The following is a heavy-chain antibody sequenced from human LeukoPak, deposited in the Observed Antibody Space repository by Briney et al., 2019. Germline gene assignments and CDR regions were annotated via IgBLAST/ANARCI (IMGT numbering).Heavy chain of an antibody. CDR3: AKDGGSYTADAFDI. CDR2: VYTGGST. CDR1: GFTVSTNY. J-gene: IGHJ3*02. Sequence: GGSLRLSCAASGFTVSTNYMSWVRQGPGKGLEWISVVYTGGSTYYADSVKGRFTISRDNSKNTLYLQMNSLRAEDTAVYYCAKDGGSYTADAFDIWGQGTMVTVSS. V-gene: IGHV3-53*05. D-gene: IGHD1-26*01.